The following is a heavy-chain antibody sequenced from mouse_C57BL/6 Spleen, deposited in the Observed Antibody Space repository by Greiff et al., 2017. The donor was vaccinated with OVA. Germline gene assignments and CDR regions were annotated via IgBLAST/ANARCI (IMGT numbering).Heavy chain of an antibody. CDR3: AVNLWDY. D-gene: IGHD1-1*01. CDR2: ITPNNGGT. Sequence: EVQLHQSGPELVKPGASVQISCKASGYTFTDYYMNWVKQSPGKSLEWIGDITPNNGGTSYNQKFTGKATLTVDKSSSTAYMELRSLTSEDSAVYYCAVNLWDYWGQGTTLTVSS. CDR1: GYTFTDYY. J-gene: IGHJ2*01. V-gene: IGHV1-26*01.